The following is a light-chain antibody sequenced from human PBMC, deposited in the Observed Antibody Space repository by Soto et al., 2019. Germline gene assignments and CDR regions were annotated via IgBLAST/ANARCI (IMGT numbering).Light chain of an antibody. CDR1: QSVSSSY. V-gene: IGKV3-20*01. CDR3: QQYGNSPLT. Sequence: EIVLTQSPGTLSLSPGERATLSCRASQSVSSSYLAWYQQRPGQAPRLLIYGASNRATGIPDRFSGSGSGTDFTLTISRLEPEDFEVHFCQQYGNSPLTFGGGTKVDIK. J-gene: IGKJ4*01. CDR2: GAS.